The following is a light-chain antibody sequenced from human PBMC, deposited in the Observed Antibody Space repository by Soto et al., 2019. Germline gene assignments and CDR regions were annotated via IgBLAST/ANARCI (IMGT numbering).Light chain of an antibody. V-gene: IGKV3-11*01. J-gene: IGKJ1*01. CDR3: QQRSSWPRT. CDR1: QSVGRY. Sequence: EILLTQSPATLSLSPGEGATLSCRASQSVGRYLAWYQQKPGQAPRLLMYDASNRATGIPARFSGSGSGTDFTLTISSLEPEDFALYYCQQRSSWPRTFGRGTKVEIK. CDR2: DAS.